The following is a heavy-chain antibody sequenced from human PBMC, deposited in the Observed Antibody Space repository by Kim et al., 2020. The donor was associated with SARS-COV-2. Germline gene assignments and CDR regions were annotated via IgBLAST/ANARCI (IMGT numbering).Heavy chain of an antibody. CDR2: ITKSSATI. Sequence: GGSLRLSCATSGFTFSAYDMNWVRQAPGKGLEWLSFITKSSATIYYADSVQGRFTISRDNAKNSLYLQMNSLRDEDTALYYCVRDRMGSAFDIWGQGTMVTVSS. V-gene: IGHV3-48*02. CDR3: VRDRMGSAFDI. J-gene: IGHJ3*02. D-gene: IGHD3-16*01. CDR1: GFTFSAYD.